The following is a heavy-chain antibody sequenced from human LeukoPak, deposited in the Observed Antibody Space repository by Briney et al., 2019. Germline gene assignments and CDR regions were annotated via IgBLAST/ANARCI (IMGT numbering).Heavy chain of an antibody. CDR1: GYTFTSYG. V-gene: IGHV1-18*01. Sequence: ASVKVSCKASGYTFTSYGISWVRQAPGQGLEWMGWISAYNGNTNYAQKFQARVTITADESTSTAYMELSSLRSEDTAVCYCARDDSCSSTRCYYYYGMDVWGKGTTVTVSS. J-gene: IGHJ6*04. D-gene: IGHD2-2*01. CDR3: ARDDSCSSTRCYYYYGMDV. CDR2: ISAYNGNT.